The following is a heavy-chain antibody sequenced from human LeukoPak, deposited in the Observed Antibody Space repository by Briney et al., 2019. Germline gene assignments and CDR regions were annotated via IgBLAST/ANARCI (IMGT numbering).Heavy chain of an antibody. Sequence: ASVKVSCKASGYTFTGYYMHWVRQAPGQGLEWMGIINPSGGSTSYAQKFQGRVTMTRDTSTSTVYMELSSLRSEDTAVYYCAILYYYDSSGRNFDYWGQGTLVTVSS. CDR2: INPSGGST. D-gene: IGHD3-22*01. CDR3: AILYYYDSSGRNFDY. V-gene: IGHV1-46*01. J-gene: IGHJ4*02. CDR1: GYTFTGYY.